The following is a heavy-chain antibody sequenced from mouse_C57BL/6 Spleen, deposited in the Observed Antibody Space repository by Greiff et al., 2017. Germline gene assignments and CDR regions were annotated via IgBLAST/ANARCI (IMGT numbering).Heavy chain of an antibody. CDR2: ISSGSSTI. V-gene: IGHV5-17*01. CDR3: ARDPGGY. J-gene: IGHJ2*01. CDR1: GFTFSDYG. Sequence: EVKLMESGGGLVKPGGSLKLSCAASGFTFSDYGMHWVRQAPEKGLEWVAYISSGSSTIYYADTVKGRFTISRDNAKNTLCLQMTSLMSEDTAMYYCARDPGGYWGQGTTLTVSS.